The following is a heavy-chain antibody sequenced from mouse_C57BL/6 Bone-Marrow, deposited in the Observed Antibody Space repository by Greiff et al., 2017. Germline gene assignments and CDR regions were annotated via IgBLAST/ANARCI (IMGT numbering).Heavy chain of an antibody. Sequence: EVKLVESGGDLVKPGGSLKLSCAASGFTFSSYGMSWVRQTPDKRLEWVATISSGGSYTYYPDSVKGRFTISRDTAKNTLYLQMSSLKSEDTAMYDSARLRGESYFDYWGQGTTLTVSS. CDR2: ISSGGSYT. CDR1: GFTFSSYG. V-gene: IGHV5-6*01. J-gene: IGHJ2*01. CDR3: ARLRGESYFDY. D-gene: IGHD2-12*01.